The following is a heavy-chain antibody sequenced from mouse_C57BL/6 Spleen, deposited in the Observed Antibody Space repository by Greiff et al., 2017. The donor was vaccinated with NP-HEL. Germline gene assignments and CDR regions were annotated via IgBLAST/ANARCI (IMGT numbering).Heavy chain of an antibody. Sequence: VKLQQSGAELVKPGASVKLSCKASGYTFTSYWMHWVKQRPGQGLEWIGMIHPNSGSTNYNEKFKSKATLTVDKSSSTAYMQLSSLTSEDSAVYYCARKRHYDYDDYYAMDYGGQGTSVTVSS. J-gene: IGHJ4*01. D-gene: IGHD2-4*01. V-gene: IGHV1-64*01. CDR3: ARKRHYDYDDYYAMDY. CDR2: IHPNSGST. CDR1: GYTFTSYW.